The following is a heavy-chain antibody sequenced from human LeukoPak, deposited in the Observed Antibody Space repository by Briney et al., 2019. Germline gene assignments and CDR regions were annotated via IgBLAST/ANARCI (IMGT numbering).Heavy chain of an antibody. D-gene: IGHD3-3*01. J-gene: IGHJ4*02. CDR1: GGSISSYY. CDR2: IYYSGST. CDR3: ARGVHTSIRNYDFWSGYYPFDY. Sequence: PSETLSLTCTVSGGSISSYYWSWIRQPPGKGLEWIGYIYYSGSTNYNPSLKSRVTISVDTSKNQFSLKLSSVTAADTAVYYCARGVHTSIRNYDFWSGYYPFDYWGQGTLVTVSS. V-gene: IGHV4-59*12.